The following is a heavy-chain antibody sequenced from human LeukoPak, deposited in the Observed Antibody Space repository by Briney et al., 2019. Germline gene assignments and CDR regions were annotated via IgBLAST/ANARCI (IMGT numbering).Heavy chain of an antibody. J-gene: IGHJ4*02. D-gene: IGHD1-26*01. CDR2: IYSGGST. V-gene: IGHV3-53*01. CDR1: GFNFTNYA. CDR3: ARSSVGATPYYFDY. Sequence: GGSLRLSCAASGFNFTNYAMNWVRQAPGKGLEWVSVIYSGGSTYYADSVKGRFTISRDNSKNTLYLQMNSLRAEDTAVYYCARSSVGATPYYFDYWGQGTLVTVFS.